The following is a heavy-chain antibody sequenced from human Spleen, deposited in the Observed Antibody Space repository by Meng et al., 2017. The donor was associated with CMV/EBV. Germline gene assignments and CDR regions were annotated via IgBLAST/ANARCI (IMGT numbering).Heavy chain of an antibody. D-gene: IGHD3-22*01. V-gene: IGHV3-30-3*01. CDR2: ISYAGSNK. Sequence: GGSLRLSCAASGFTFSSYRMSWVRQAPGKGLEWVAVISYAGSNKYFVDSVKGRFTISRDNSKNTLYLQMNSLRAEDTAVYYCARDGYSYDSSGYYYVDWGQGTLVTVSS. J-gene: IGHJ4*02. CDR3: ARDGYSYDSSGYYYVD. CDR1: GFTFSSYR.